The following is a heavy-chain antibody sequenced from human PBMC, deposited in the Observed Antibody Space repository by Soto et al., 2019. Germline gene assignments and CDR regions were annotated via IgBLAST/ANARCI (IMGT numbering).Heavy chain of an antibody. CDR3: AKDLGLCGSTSCHLDS. CDR2: IRGSGGGT. V-gene: IGHV3-23*01. CDR1: GFTFNSYA. Sequence: GGSLRLSCAASGFTFNSYAMSWVRQAPGKGLEWVSSIRGSGGGTYYAASVGGRFTISRDNSKNTLYLHMNSLRAEDTAVYYCAKDLGLCGSTSCHLDSWGQGTLVTVSS. D-gene: IGHD2-2*01. J-gene: IGHJ4*02.